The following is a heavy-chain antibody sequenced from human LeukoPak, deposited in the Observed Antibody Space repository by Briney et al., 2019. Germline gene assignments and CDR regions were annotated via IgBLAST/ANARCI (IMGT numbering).Heavy chain of an antibody. J-gene: IGHJ4*02. CDR3: ARAGLRTGGFDY. D-gene: IGHD7-27*01. Sequence: GGSLRLSCAASGFTFSSYSMNWVRQVPGKGLEWVSSISSSSSYIYYADSVKGRFTISRDNAKNSLYLQMNSLRAEDTAVYYCARAGLRTGGFDYWGQGTLVTVSS. CDR1: GFTFSSYS. CDR2: ISSSSSYI. V-gene: IGHV3-21*01.